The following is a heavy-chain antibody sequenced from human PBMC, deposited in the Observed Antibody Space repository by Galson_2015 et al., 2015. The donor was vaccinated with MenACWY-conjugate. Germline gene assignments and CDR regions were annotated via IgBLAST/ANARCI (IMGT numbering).Heavy chain of an antibody. J-gene: IGHJ4*02. CDR1: GYTFSSYY. CDR2: INPSGGST. D-gene: IGHD5-24*01. Sequence: SVKVSCKASGYTFSSYYVHWVRQAPGQGLEWMGIINPSGGSTTYAQKFQGRVTMTRDTSTSTVYMELSSLRFEDTAIYYCARNYLSFDYWSQGTLVTVSS. V-gene: IGHV1-46*03. CDR3: ARNYLSFDY.